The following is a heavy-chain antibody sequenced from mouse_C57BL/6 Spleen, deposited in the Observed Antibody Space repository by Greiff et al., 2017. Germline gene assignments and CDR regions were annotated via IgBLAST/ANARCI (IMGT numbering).Heavy chain of an antibody. D-gene: IGHD1-1*01. V-gene: IGHV14-3*01. CDR3: ARTDYYGSTFAY. Sequence: VQLQQSVAELVRPGASVKLSCTASGFNIKNTYMHWVKQRPEQGLEWIGRIDPANGNTKSAPKFQGTAPITADTSSNTAYRQLSSLTSEDTAIYYCARTDYYGSTFAYWGQGTLVTVSA. J-gene: IGHJ3*01. CDR1: GFNIKNTY. CDR2: IDPANGNT.